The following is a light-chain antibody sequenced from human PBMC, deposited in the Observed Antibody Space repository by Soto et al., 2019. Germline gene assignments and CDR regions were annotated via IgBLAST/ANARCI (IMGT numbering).Light chain of an antibody. CDR1: QGSNSW. J-gene: IGKJ3*01. CDR2: AAS. Sequence: DTQMTQSPSSVSASVGDRVTITCRASQGSNSWLAWYQEKPGKAPKLLIYAASSLQSGVPSRFSGSGSGTEFTLTISSLQPEDFATYYCQQANSFPPTFGPGTKVDIK. V-gene: IGKV1-12*01. CDR3: QQANSFPPT.